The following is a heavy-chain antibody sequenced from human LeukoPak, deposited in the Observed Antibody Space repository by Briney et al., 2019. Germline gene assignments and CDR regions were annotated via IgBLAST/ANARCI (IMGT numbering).Heavy chain of an antibody. J-gene: IGHJ6*03. Sequence: PGKSLRLSCDASGFTFTTYPMHWVRQAPGKGLEWMTLISPDGNNKDYADSVKGRFTISRDNSKNTLFLQMTSLTSEDTGVYYCATGALLIGFLESIRPGNYFSNYMGVWGKGTMVIVSS. CDR1: GFTFTTYP. V-gene: IGHV3-30*04. CDR2: ISPDGNNK. CDR3: ATGALLIGFLESIRPGNYFSNYMGV. D-gene: IGHD3-3*02.